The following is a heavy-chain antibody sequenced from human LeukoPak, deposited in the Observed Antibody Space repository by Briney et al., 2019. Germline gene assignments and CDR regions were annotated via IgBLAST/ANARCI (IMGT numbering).Heavy chain of an antibody. D-gene: IGHD6-6*01. CDR2: MNPNSGNT. J-gene: IGHJ6*03. CDR1: GYTFTSYD. CDR3: ARGREQLVNSDYYYYMDV. V-gene: IGHV1-8*01. Sequence: ASVKVSCKASGYTFTSYDINWMRQATGQGLEWMGWMNPNSGNTGYAQKFQGRVTMTRNTSISTAYMELSSLRSEDTAVYYCARGREQLVNSDYYYYMDVWGKGTTVTVSS.